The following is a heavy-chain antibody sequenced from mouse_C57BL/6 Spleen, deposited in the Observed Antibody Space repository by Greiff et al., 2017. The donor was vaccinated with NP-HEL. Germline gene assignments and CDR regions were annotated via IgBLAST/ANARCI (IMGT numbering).Heavy chain of an antibody. J-gene: IGHJ4*01. D-gene: IGHD1-1*01. Sequence: EVKLMESEGGLVQPGSSMKLSCTASGFTFSDYYMAWVRQVPEKGLEWVANINYDGSSTYYLDSLKSRFIISRDNAKNILYLQMSSLKSEDTATYYGARRGVVGYAMDYWGQGTSVTVSS. CDR1: GFTFSDYY. CDR2: INYDGSST. CDR3: ARRGVVGYAMDY. V-gene: IGHV5-16*02.